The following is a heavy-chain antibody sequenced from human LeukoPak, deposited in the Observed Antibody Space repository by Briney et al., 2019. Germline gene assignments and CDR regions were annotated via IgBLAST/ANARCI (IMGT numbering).Heavy chain of an antibody. CDR3: ARASITMVRGVALRYYYYMDV. V-gene: IGHV3-74*01. D-gene: IGHD3-10*01. CDR2: INSEGSST. Sequence: TGGSLRLSCAASGFTFSSYWTHWVRQAPGKGLVWVSRINSEGSSTSYADSVKGRFTISRDNAKNTLYLQMNSLRAEDTAVYYWARASITMVRGVALRYYYYMDVWGKGTTVTVSS. J-gene: IGHJ6*03. CDR1: GFTFSSYW.